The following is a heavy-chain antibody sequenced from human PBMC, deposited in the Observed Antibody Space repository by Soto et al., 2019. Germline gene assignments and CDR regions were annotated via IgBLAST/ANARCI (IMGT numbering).Heavy chain of an antibody. CDR2: ISGSGGST. J-gene: IGHJ3*02. V-gene: IGHV3-23*01. D-gene: IGHD3-9*01. Sequence: HPGGSLRLSCAASGFTFSSYAMSWVRQAPGKGLEWVSAISGSGGSTYYADSVKGRFTISRDNSKNTLYLQMNSLRAEDTAVYYCAKDSDAYYDILTLDAFDIWRQGTMVPVSS. CDR3: AKDSDAYYDILTLDAFDI. CDR1: GFTFSSYA.